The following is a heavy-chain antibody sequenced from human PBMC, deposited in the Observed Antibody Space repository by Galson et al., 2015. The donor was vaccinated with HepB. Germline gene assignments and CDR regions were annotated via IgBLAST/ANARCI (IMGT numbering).Heavy chain of an antibody. J-gene: IGHJ6*02. Sequence: ETLSLTCAVYGGSSSGYYWSWIRQPPGKGLEWIGEINHSGSTNYNPSLKSRVTISVDTSKNQFSLKLSSVTAADTAVYYCARADVDIVATITYYYGMDVWGQGTTVTVSS. CDR2: INHSGST. V-gene: IGHV4-34*01. CDR1: GGSSSGYY. D-gene: IGHD5-12*01. CDR3: ARADVDIVATITYYYGMDV.